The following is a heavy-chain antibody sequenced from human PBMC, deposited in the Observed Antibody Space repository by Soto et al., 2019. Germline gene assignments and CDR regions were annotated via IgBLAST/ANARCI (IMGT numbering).Heavy chain of an antibody. J-gene: IGHJ4*02. V-gene: IGHV3-9*01. CDR3: AKSFGYCSGGSCGGFDY. CDR2: ISWNSGSI. CDR1: GFTFDDYA. Sequence: EVLLVESGGGLVQPGRSLRLSCAASGFTFDDYAMHWVRQAPGKGLEWVSGISWNSGSIGYADSVKGRFTISRDNAKNSLYLQMNSLRAEDTALYYCAKSFGYCSGGSCGGFDYWGQGTLVTVSS. D-gene: IGHD2-15*01.